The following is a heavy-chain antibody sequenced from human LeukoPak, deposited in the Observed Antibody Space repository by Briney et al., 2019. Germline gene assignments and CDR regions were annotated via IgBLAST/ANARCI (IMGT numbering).Heavy chain of an antibody. J-gene: IGHJ3*02. CDR1: GGSVTSGGHY. V-gene: IGHV4-31*03. Sequence: SETLSLTCTVSGGSVTSGGHYWSWIRQYPGRGLDWLGNIYHSGSTYYNPSLKSRVTISVDTSTNQFSLKLSSVSATDTAVYYCARGVLWFGELFCAFDIWGQGTMVTVSS. CDR2: IYHSGST. D-gene: IGHD3-10*01. CDR3: ARGVLWFGELFCAFDI.